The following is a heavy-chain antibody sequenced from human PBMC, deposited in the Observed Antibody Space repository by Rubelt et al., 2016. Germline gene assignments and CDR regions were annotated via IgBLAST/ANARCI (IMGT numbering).Heavy chain of an antibody. V-gene: IGHV3-66*01. D-gene: IGHD4-23*01. Sequence: VQPGGSLRLSCEASGFTFSNYWMHWVRQAPGKGLEWVSVIYSGGSTYSADSVKARFTISRDKSKNTVYLQMNSLRAEDTAVYYCARDLDYGGNSVDYWGQGTLVTVSS. CDR1: GFTFSNYW. CDR2: IYSGGST. CDR3: ARDLDYGGNSVDY. J-gene: IGHJ4*02.